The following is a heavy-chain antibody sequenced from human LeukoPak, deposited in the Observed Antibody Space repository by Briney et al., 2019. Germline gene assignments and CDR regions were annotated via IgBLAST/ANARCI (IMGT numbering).Heavy chain of an antibody. V-gene: IGHV3-33*06. CDR1: GLTFSTYG. CDR3: AKMAVGEFYYFDY. D-gene: IGHD3-10*01. Sequence: GRSLRLSCAASGLTFSTYGMHWVRQAPGKGLEWVALIWYDGSNKYYADSVKGRFTISRDNSKNTLYLQMNSLRAEDTAVYYCAKMAVGEFYYFDYWGQGTLVTVSS. CDR2: IWYDGSNK. J-gene: IGHJ4*02.